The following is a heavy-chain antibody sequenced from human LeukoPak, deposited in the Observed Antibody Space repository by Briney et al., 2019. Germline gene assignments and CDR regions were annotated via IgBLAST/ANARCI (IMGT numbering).Heavy chain of an antibody. D-gene: IGHD3-10*01. Sequence: SETLSLTCTVSGGSISSYYWSWIRQPPGKGLEWIGYIYYSGSTNYNPSLKSRVTISVDTSKNQFSLKLSSVTAADTAVYYCARDTYYYGSGFDYWGQGTLVTVSS. V-gene: IGHV4-59*01. CDR1: GGSISSYY. CDR2: IYYSGST. CDR3: ARDTYYYGSGFDY. J-gene: IGHJ4*02.